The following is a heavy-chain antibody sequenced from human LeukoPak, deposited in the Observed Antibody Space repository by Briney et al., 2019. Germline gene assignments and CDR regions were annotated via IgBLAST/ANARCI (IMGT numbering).Heavy chain of an antibody. D-gene: IGHD6-19*01. J-gene: IGHJ4*02. Sequence: PGGSLRLSCAASGFTFSSYAMHWVRQAPGKGLEWVAVISYDGSNKYYADSVKGRFTISRDNSKNTLYLQMNSLRAEDTAVYYCARAEGRPAVPYYFDYWGQGTLVTVSS. CDR2: ISYDGSNK. CDR3: ARAEGRPAVPYYFDY. V-gene: IGHV3-30*04. CDR1: GFTFSSYA.